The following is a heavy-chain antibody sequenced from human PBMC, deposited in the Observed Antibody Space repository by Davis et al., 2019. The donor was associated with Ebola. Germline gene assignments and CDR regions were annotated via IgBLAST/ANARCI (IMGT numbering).Heavy chain of an antibody. Sequence: GESLKISCAASGFTFSNYAMTWVRQAPGKGLEWVSGMTGSDGSSYCADSVKGRFTISRDNSKNTLYLQMNSLRAEDTAVYYCAKGPPLEWFDPWGQGTLVTVSS. CDR3: AKGPPLEWFDP. V-gene: IGHV3-23*01. CDR2: MTGSDGSS. J-gene: IGHJ5*02. CDR1: GFTFSNYA. D-gene: IGHD3-3*01.